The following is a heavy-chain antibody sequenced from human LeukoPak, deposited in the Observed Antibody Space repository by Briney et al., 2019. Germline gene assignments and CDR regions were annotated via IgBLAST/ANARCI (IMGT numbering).Heavy chain of an antibody. CDR2: ISSSGSTI. Sequence: GGSLRLSCAASGFTFSSYEMNWVRQAPGKGLEWVSYISSSGSTIYYADSVKGRFTISRDNAKNSLYLQMNSLRADDTAVYYCASKTGYSSGWWYFDYWGQGTLVTVSS. V-gene: IGHV3-48*03. CDR3: ASKTGYSSGWWYFDY. CDR1: GFTFSSYE. D-gene: IGHD6-19*01. J-gene: IGHJ4*02.